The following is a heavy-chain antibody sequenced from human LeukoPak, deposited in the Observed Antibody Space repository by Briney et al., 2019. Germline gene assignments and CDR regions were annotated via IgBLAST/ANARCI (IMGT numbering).Heavy chain of an antibody. CDR1: GYTFTGYY. D-gene: IGHD1-26*01. Sequence: ASVKVSCKASGYTFTGYYMHWVRQAPGHGLEWMGRIDPYTGGANYAQKFQGRVTVTRDTSVSTDYMGLSSLTSDDTAVYHCAGGGGSYGDVWGQGTMVTISS. CDR2: IDPYTGGA. J-gene: IGHJ3*01. V-gene: IGHV1-2*06. CDR3: AGGGGSYGDV.